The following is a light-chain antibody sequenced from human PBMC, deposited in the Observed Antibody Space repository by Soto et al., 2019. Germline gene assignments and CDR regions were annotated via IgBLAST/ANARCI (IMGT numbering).Light chain of an antibody. J-gene: IGKJ1*01. CDR1: QSVGSY. V-gene: IGKV3-11*01. CDR3: QLRYNWWT. Sequence: EIVLTQSPATLSLSPGERATLSCRASQSVGSYLAWYQQKPGQAPRLLIYDASNRATGISTRFSGSGSGTDFTLTISSLEPEDFAVYYCQLRYNWWTFGQGTKVEIK. CDR2: DAS.